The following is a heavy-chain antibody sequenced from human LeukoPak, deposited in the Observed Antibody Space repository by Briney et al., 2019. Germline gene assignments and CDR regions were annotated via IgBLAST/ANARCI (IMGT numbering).Heavy chain of an antibody. V-gene: IGHV3-48*03. J-gene: IGHJ6*02. Sequence: GGSLRLSCAGSGFTFRSYEMYWVRQAPGKGLEWVSYISSSGSTIYYADSVKGRFTISRDNAKNSLYLQMNSLRAEDTAVYYCARDEDYYGMDVWGQGTTVTVSS. CDR3: ARDEDYYGMDV. CDR1: GFTFRSYE. CDR2: ISSSGSTI.